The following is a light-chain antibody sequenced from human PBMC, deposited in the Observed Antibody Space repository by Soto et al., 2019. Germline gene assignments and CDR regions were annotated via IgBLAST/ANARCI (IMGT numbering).Light chain of an antibody. CDR3: QQYGSSPRT. Sequence: EIVLTQSPGTLSLSPGERATLSCRASQSVSNNYLAWYQQKPGQAPRLLIYGASSRATGIPDRFSGSGSGTDFTLTISRLEPEDFAVSYCQQYGSSPRTFGQGTMVDIK. CDR2: GAS. V-gene: IGKV3-20*01. CDR1: QSVSNNY. J-gene: IGKJ1*01.